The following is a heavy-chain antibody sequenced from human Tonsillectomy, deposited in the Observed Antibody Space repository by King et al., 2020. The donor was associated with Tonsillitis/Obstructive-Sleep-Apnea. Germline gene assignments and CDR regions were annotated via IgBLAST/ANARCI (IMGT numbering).Heavy chain of an antibody. V-gene: IGHV3-48*02. Sequence: VQLVESGGGLVQPGGSLRLSCADSGFPFSDYSMNWVRQAPGKGLEWVSYISCSTSDTYYADSVKGRFTISRDNAKNSLYLQMNSLRDEDTAVYYCARDWTYAFDYWGQGTLVTVSS. J-gene: IGHJ4*02. CDR2: ISCSTSDT. CDR3: ARDWTYAFDY. CDR1: GFPFSDYS. D-gene: IGHD3/OR15-3a*01.